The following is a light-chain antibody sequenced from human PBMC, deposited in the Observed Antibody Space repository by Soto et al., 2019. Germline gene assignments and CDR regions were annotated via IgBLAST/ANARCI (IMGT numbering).Light chain of an antibody. CDR3: CSYVSGGTYV. Sequence: QSALTQPASESGSPGQSITISCTGTSSDVGYYNYVSWYQHHPGKAPKLMIFEVSNRPSGVSNRFSGSKSGNTAYLTISGLQAEDEADYYCCSYVSGGTYVFGAGTKVTVL. CDR1: SSDVGYYNY. CDR2: EVS. V-gene: IGLV2-14*01. J-gene: IGLJ1*01.